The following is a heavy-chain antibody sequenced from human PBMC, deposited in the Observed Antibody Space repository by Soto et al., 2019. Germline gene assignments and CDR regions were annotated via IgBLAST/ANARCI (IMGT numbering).Heavy chain of an antibody. CDR3: ARGKLGYCTNGVCYTLDY. Sequence: SETLSLTCTVSGGSVSSGSYYWSWIRQPPGKGLEWIGYIYYSGSTNYNPSLKSPVTISVDTSKNQFSLKLSSVTAADTAVYYCARGKLGYCTNGVCYTLDYWGQGTLVTVSS. CDR1: GGSVSSGSYY. D-gene: IGHD2-8*01. J-gene: IGHJ4*02. CDR2: IYYSGST. V-gene: IGHV4-61*01.